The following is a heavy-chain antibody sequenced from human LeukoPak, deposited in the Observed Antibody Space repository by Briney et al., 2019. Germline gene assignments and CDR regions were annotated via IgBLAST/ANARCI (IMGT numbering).Heavy chain of an antibody. CDR2: IYHSVST. Sequence: SETLSLTCAVSGGSISSGGYSWSWIRQPPGKGLEWIGCIYHSVSTYYNSSLKSRVTISVDRSKNQFSLKLSSVTAADTAVYYCASGVIGYCSSTSCYTVGMDVWGQGTTVTVSS. V-gene: IGHV4-30-2*01. CDR3: ASGVIGYCSSTSCYTVGMDV. D-gene: IGHD2-2*02. CDR1: GGSISSGGYS. J-gene: IGHJ6*02.